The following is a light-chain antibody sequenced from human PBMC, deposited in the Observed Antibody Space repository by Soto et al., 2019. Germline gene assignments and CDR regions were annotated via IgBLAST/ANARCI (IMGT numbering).Light chain of an antibody. Sequence: DIQLTQSPSFLSASVGDRVTITCRASQGISSYLAWYQQKPGKAPKLLIYAASTLQSGVPSRFSGSGSGTEFPLTISSLQPEDFETYYCQQLNNYPLSTFGQGTKMEIK. V-gene: IGKV1-9*01. J-gene: IGKJ2*01. CDR3: QQLNNYPLST. CDR1: QGISSY. CDR2: AAS.